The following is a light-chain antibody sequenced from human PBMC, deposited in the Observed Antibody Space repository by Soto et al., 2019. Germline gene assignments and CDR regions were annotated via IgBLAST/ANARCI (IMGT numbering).Light chain of an antibody. CDR2: GAS. Sequence: ESVLTQSPGTLSLSPGERATLSCRASQSVSNKYLAWYQQKPGQAPRLLIYGASNRATGIPDRFSGSGSGTDFTLTISRLEPEDFAVYYCQQYGSSGTFGQGTKVDIK. V-gene: IGKV3-20*01. CDR1: QSVSNKY. J-gene: IGKJ1*01. CDR3: QQYGSSGT.